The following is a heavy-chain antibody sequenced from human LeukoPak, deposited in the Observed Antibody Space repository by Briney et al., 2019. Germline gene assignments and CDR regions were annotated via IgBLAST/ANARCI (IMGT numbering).Heavy chain of an antibody. CDR1: GFTFSSYA. D-gene: IGHD1-14*01. Sequence: GGSLRLSCAASGFTFSSYAMHWVRQAPGKGLEWVAVISYDGSNKYYADSVKGRFTISRDNSKNTLYLQMNSLRAEDTAVYYCATDTGNHYVDGLPDYWGQGTLVTVSS. V-gene: IGHV3-30*04. CDR3: ATDTGNHYVDGLPDY. J-gene: IGHJ4*02. CDR2: ISYDGSNK.